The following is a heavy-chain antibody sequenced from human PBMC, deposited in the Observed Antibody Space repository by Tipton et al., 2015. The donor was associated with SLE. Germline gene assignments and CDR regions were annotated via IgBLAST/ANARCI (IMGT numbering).Heavy chain of an antibody. CDR3: ASGYYGSGSPTVDY. D-gene: IGHD3-10*01. Sequence: LRLSCAASGFTFSDYYMSWIRQPPGKGLEWIGEINHSGSTNYNPSLKSRVTISVDTSKNQFSLKLSSVTAADTAVYYCASGYYGSGSPTVDYWGQGTLVTVSS. V-gene: IGHV4-34*01. J-gene: IGHJ4*02. CDR2: INHSGST. CDR1: GFTFSDYY.